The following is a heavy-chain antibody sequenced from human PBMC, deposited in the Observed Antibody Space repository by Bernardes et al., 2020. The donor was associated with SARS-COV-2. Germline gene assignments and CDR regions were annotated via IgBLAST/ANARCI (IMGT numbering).Heavy chain of an antibody. D-gene: IGHD1-26*01. CDR1: GGSFSGYY. J-gene: IGHJ4*02. Sequence: SEPLSLTCAVYGGSFSGYYWSWIRQPPGKGLEWIGEINHSGSTNYNPSLKSRVTISVDTSKNQFSLKLSSVTAADTAVYYCAREPELGATGLDYWGQGTLVTVSS. CDR3: AREPELGATGLDY. CDR2: INHSGST. V-gene: IGHV4-34*01.